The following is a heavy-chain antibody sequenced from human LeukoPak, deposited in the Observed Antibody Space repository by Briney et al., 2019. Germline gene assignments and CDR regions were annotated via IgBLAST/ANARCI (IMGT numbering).Heavy chain of an antibody. Sequence: QPGGSLRLSCAASGFTFSSYGMHWVRQAPGMGLGGVAVIWYDGSNKYYADSVKGRFTISRDNSKNTLYLQMNSLRAEDTAVYYCARDYDSSGYPYYYGMDVWGQGTTVTVSS. V-gene: IGHV3-33*01. CDR1: GFTFSSYG. D-gene: IGHD3-22*01. J-gene: IGHJ6*02. CDR3: ARDYDSSGYPYYYGMDV. CDR2: IWYDGSNK.